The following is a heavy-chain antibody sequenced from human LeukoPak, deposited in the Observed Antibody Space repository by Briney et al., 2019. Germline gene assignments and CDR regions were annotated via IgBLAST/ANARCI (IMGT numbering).Heavy chain of an antibody. D-gene: IGHD3-22*01. CDR1: GGSISSSGYY. CDR3: ARRSYDGSGYYYVDY. J-gene: IGHJ4*02. CDR2: ISSGGST. V-gene: IGHV4-39*01. Sequence: SETLSLTCTVSGGSISSSGYYWGWIRQPPGKGLEWIGSISSGGSTHYIPSLKSRVTISVDTPKNQFSLKLSSVTAADTAVYYCARRSYDGSGYYYVDYWGQGTLVTVSS.